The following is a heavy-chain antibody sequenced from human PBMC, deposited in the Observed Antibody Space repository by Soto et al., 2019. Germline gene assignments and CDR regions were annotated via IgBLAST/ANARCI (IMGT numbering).Heavy chain of an antibody. V-gene: IGHV3-21*01. CDR2: ISTSSNYI. CDR1: GFTFSRYK. J-gene: IGHJ4*02. D-gene: IGHD4-17*01. CDR3: ATASFNPYGDYYPDY. Sequence: WGSLLLSCAASGFTFSRYKMNWVRQAPGKGLELVSSISTSSNYIYYADSVKGRFTISRDNAKNSLFLQMNSLRAEDTAVYYCATASFNPYGDYYPDYWGQGTMVTVSS.